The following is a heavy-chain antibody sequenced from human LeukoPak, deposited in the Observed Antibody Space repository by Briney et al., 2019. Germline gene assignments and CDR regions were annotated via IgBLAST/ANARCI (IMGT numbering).Heavy chain of an antibody. CDR3: ARGRQLWFSGSGSYYGY. D-gene: IGHD3-10*01. J-gene: IGHJ4*02. Sequence: SETLSLTCAVYGGSFSGYYWSWIRHPPGKGLEWIGEINHSGSTNYNPSLKSRVTISVDTSKNQCSLKLISVTSAHTAVYYCARGRQLWFSGSGSYYGYWGQGTLVTVSS. CDR1: GGSFSGYY. V-gene: IGHV4-34*01. CDR2: INHSGST.